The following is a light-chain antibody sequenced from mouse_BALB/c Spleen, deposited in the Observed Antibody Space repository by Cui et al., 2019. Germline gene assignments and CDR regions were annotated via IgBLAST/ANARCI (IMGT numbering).Light chain of an antibody. V-gene: IGKV6-15*01. CDR3: QQYNSYPFT. CDR1: QNMGTN. Sequence: DIVMTQSQKFMSTSVGDRVSVTCKASQNMGTNVAWYQQKPGQSPKALIYSASYRYSGVPDRFTGSGSGTDFTLTISNVQSEDLAEYFCQQYNSYPFTFGSGTKLEIK. CDR2: SAS. J-gene: IGKJ4*01.